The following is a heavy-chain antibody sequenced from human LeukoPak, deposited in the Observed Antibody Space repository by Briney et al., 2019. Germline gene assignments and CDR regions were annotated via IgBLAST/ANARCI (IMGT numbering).Heavy chain of an antibody. V-gene: IGHV4-59*01. CDR2: NYYTGST. CDR1: GGSISNYF. CDR3: ARPSRSISTAGAFDI. Sequence: SETLSLTCTVSGGSISNYFWSWLRQPPGKGLEWIGYNYYTGSTNYNPSLKSRVTISVGTSKNQFSLKLSSVTAADTAVYYCARPSRSISTAGAFDIWGQGTMVTVSS. J-gene: IGHJ3*02. D-gene: IGHD3-10*01.